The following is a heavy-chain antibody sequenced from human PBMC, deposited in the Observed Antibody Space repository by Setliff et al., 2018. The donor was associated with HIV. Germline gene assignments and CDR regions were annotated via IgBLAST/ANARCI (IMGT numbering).Heavy chain of an antibody. CDR3: ARGLNYYGSGSYLPLGY. V-gene: IGHV4-34*01. D-gene: IGHD3-10*01. J-gene: IGHJ4*02. CDR1: GGSFSGYY. Sequence: SETLSLTCAVYGGSFSGYYWNWIRQPPGKGLEWIGEINHSGSTNYNPSLKSRVTISVDTSKNQISLKLRSVTAADTAVYYCARGLNYYGSGSYLPLGYWGQGTLVTVSS. CDR2: INHSGST.